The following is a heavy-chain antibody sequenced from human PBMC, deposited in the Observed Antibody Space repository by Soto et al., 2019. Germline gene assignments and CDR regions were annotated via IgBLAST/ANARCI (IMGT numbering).Heavy chain of an antibody. D-gene: IGHD3-3*01. CDR1: GFTFSSYW. CDR2: INSDGSST. J-gene: IGHJ6*02. CDR3: ARDLIPSFGVAPYGMDV. V-gene: IGHV3-74*01. Sequence: GGSLRLSCAASGFTFSSYWMHWVRQAPGKGLVWVSRINSDGSSTSYADSVKGRFTISRDNAKNTLYLQMNSLRAEDTAVYYCARDLIPSFGVAPYGMDVWGQGTTVTVSS.